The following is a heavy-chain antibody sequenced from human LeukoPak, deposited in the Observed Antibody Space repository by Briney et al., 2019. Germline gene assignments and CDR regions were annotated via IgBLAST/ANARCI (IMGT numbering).Heavy chain of an antibody. CDR2: IYHSGST. V-gene: IGHV4-38-2*02. Sequence: SETLSPTCTVSGYSISSGYYWGWIRQPPGKGLEWIGSIYHSGSTYYNPSLKSRVTISVDTSKNQFSLKLSSVTAADTAVYYCARGSTIFGVVNYFDYWGQGTLVTVSS. CDR3: ARGSTIFGVVNYFDY. J-gene: IGHJ4*02. CDR1: GYSISSGYY. D-gene: IGHD3-3*01.